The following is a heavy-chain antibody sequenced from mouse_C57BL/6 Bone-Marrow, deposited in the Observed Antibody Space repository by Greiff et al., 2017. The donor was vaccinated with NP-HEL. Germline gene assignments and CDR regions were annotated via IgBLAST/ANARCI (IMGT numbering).Heavy chain of an antibody. V-gene: IGHV14-1*01. Sequence: VQLKQSGAELVRPGASVKLSCTASGFNIKDYYMHWVKQRPEQGLEWIGRIDPEDGDTEYAPKFQGKATMTADTSSNTAYLQLSSLTSEDTAVYYCTTKLRRSWFAYRGQGTLVTVSA. J-gene: IGHJ3*01. CDR3: TTKLRRSWFAY. D-gene: IGHD1-1*01. CDR2: IDPEDGDT. CDR1: GFNIKDYY.